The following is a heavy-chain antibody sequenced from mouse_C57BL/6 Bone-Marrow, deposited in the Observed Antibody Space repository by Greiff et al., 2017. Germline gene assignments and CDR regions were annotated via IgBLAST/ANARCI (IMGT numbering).Heavy chain of an antibody. CDR1: GFTFSDYG. D-gene: IGHD1-1*01. J-gene: IGHJ4*01. CDR3: ARQGIYYYGSSLYYYAMDY. Sequence: EVMLVESGGGLVQPGGSLKLSCAASGFTFSDYGMAWVRQAPRKGPEWVAFISNLAYSIYYADTVTGRFTISRENAKNTLYLEMSSLRSEDTAMYYCARQGIYYYGSSLYYYAMDYWGQGTSVTVSS. CDR2: ISNLAYSI. V-gene: IGHV5-15*01.